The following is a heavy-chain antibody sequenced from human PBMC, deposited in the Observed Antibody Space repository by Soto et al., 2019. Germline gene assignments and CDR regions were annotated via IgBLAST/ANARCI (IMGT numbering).Heavy chain of an antibody. CDR2: INTFNGNA. V-gene: IGHV1-18*01. CDR1: GYTFSSFG. D-gene: IGHD3-10*01. J-gene: IGHJ4*02. CDR3: ARDLWYGAEKEDY. Sequence: QVQLVQSGAEVKKPGASVRLSCXTXGYTFSSFGVSWVRQAPGQGLEWMGWINTFNGNANTAQKFQGRVSMTMDTSTTTVYMDLTSLTSDDTAVYYCARDLWYGAEKEDYWGQGTLVTVS.